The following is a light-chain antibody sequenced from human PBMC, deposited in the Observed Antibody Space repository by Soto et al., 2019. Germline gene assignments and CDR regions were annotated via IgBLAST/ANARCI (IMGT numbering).Light chain of an antibody. Sequence: IQMTQSPSTLSASVGDRVTITCRASQSIGTSLAWYQQIPGKAPKLLIYKASYLESGVPSRFSGSGSGTEFTLTIRSLQPDDFETYYCQQYNSFSTFGQGTRLEMK. CDR1: QSIGTS. CDR3: QQYNSFST. V-gene: IGKV1-5*03. CDR2: KAS. J-gene: IGKJ5*01.